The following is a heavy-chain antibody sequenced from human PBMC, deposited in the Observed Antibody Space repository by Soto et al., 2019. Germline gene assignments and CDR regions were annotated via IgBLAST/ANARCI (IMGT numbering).Heavy chain of an antibody. CDR1: GGTFSSYA. D-gene: IGHD5-18*01. CDR2: INAIYGTA. V-gene: IGHV1-69*05. CDR3: ARLGSGYSSTRGGMDV. J-gene: IGHJ6*02. Sequence: GASVKVSCKASGGTFSSYAISWVRQAPGQGLEWMGWINAIYGTAKYAQKFQGRVTITRDTSASTAYMELSSLRSEDTAVYYCARLGSGYSSTRGGMDVWGQGTTVTVSS.